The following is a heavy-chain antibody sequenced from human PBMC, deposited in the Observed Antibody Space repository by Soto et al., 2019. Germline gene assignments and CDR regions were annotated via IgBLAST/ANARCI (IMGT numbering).Heavy chain of an antibody. CDR1: GGSISSTNW. CDR2: VYHTGST. V-gene: IGHV4-4*02. CDR3: ATLPPRIVVVVLPIPS. D-gene: IGHD2-15*01. Sequence: QVQLQQSGPRLARPSGTLSLTCVVSGGSISSTNWWTWVRQTPGKGLEWIGEVYHTGSTKYNPSLKNRVTISLDKSNNHFSLKLKSVTAADTAVYYCATLPPRIVVVVLPIPSWGQGTLVTVSS. J-gene: IGHJ4*02.